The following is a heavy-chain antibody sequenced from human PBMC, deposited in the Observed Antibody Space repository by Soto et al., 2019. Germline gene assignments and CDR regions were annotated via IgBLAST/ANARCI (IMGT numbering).Heavy chain of an antibody. CDR2: ISYDGSNK. Sequence: QVQLVESGGGVVQPGRSLRLSCAASGFTFSSYGMHWVRQAPGKGLEWVAVISYDGSNKYYADSVKGRFTISRDNSKNTLYLQMNSLRAEDTAVYYCAKDGTRDRLARLLSRHQGGYFQHWGQGTLVTVSS. CDR1: GFTFSSYG. V-gene: IGHV3-30*18. D-gene: IGHD2-8*01. CDR3: AKDGTRDRLARLLSRHQGGYFQH. J-gene: IGHJ1*01.